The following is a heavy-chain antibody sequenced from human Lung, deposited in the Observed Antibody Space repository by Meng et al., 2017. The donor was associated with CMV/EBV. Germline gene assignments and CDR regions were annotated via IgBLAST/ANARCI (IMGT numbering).Heavy chain of an antibody. CDR1: GFTFSSYA. D-gene: IGHD2-2*01. Sequence: GESXKISCAASGFTFSSYAMSWVRQAPGKGLEWVSAISGSGGSTYYADSVKGRFTISRDNSKNTLYLQMNSLRAEDTAVYYCAKTVVVPAAPYYFDYWGQGTXVTVSS. V-gene: IGHV3-23*01. CDR3: AKTVVVPAAPYYFDY. J-gene: IGHJ4*02. CDR2: ISGSGGST.